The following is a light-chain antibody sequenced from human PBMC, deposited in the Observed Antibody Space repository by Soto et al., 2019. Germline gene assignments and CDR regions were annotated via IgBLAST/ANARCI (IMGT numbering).Light chain of an antibody. V-gene: IGKV1-5*03. CDR2: KAS. CDR3: MQPLDTPQT. Sequence: DIQMTQSPSTLSGSVGDRVTITCRASQTISSWLAWYQQKPGKAPKLLIYKASTLKSGVPDRFTGSGSGIDFTLKISRVEAEDVVVYCCMQPLDTPQTFGEGTKVDIK. J-gene: IGKJ1*01. CDR1: QTISSW.